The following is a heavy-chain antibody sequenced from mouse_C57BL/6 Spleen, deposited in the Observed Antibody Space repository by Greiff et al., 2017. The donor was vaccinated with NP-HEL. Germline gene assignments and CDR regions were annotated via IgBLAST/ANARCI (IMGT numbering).Heavy chain of an antibody. CDR1: GYTFTSYW. CDR3: AREEGSTWAVDY. J-gene: IGHJ4*01. Sequence: QVQLQQPGAELVRPGTSVKLSCKASGYTFTSYWMHWVKQRPGQGLEWIGVIDPSDSYTNYNQKFKGKATLTVDTSSSTAYMQLSSLTSEDSAVYYCAREEGSTWAVDYWGQGTSVTVSS. V-gene: IGHV1-59*01. CDR2: IDPSDSYT.